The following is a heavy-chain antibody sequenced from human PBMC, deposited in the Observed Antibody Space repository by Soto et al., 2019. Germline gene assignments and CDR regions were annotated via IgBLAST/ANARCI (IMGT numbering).Heavy chain of an antibody. CDR1: GLNSGDYT. D-gene: IGHD2-15*01. V-gene: IGHV3-49*03. J-gene: IGHJ3*02. CDR2: IRSKAYGGTT. Sequence: GGSQRLSCTASGLNSGDYTMSWFSQDQGKGLEWVGFIRSKAYGGTTEYAASVKGRFTISRDDSKSIAYLQMNTLKTEDTAVYYCTRAWVCSGGSCHTPGAFDIWGQGTMVTVS. CDR3: TRAWVCSGGSCHTPGAFDI.